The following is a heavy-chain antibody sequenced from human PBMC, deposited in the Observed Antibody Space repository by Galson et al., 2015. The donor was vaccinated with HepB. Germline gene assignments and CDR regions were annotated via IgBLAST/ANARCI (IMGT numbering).Heavy chain of an antibody. J-gene: IGHJ3*02. CDR1: GYTFTGYY. CDR2: INPNSGGT. CDR3: AREGCSGGSCYPNSDAFDI. V-gene: IGHV1-2*04. Sequence: SVKVSCKASGYTFTGYYMHWVRQAPGQGLEWMGWINPNSGGTNYAQKFQGWVTMTRDTSISTAYMELSRLRSDDTAVYYCAREGCSGGSCYPNSDAFDIWGQGTMVTVSS. D-gene: IGHD2-15*01.